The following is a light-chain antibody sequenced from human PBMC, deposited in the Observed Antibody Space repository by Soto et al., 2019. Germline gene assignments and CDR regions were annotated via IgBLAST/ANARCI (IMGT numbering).Light chain of an antibody. CDR1: QSFSSTY. CDR3: QQYGSSPIT. Sequence: EIVLTQSPGTLSFSPGERATLSFRASQSFSSTYLAWYQQKPGQAPRLXIYGASSRATGIPDSFSGSGSGTDFSLTISRLDPEDFAVYYCQQYGSSPITFGQGTRLEI. CDR2: GAS. J-gene: IGKJ5*01. V-gene: IGKV3-20*01.